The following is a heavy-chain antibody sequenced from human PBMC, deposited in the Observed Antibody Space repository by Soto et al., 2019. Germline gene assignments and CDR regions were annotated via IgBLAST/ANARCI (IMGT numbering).Heavy chain of an antibody. CDR3: ARESGLRSSYYYAYMDV. CDR2: IKEDGSEK. V-gene: IGHV3-7*01. D-gene: IGHD5-12*01. CDR1: RFTFLRYW. J-gene: IGHJ6*03. Sequence: EVQLVESGGGLVQPGGSLSLACAASRFTFLRYWMSWVRQAPGKGLESGANIKEDGSEKYFVDSVKGRFTISRDNAKNSLYMQINSLRAEDTAVFYCARESGLRSSYYYAYMDVWGKGTTVTVSS.